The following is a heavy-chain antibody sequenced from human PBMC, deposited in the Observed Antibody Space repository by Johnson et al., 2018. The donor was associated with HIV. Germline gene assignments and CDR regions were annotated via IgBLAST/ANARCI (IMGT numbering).Heavy chain of an antibody. CDR1: GFTFSSYA. J-gene: IGHJ3*02. CDR2: ISYDGSNK. V-gene: IGHV3-30-3*02. Sequence: QVQLVESGGGVVQPGRSLRLYCAASGFTFSSYAMHWVRQAPGKGLEWVAVISYDGSNKYYADSVKGRFTISRDNSKNTLYLQMSSLRADDTAVYYCAKGQVARGPLDIWGQGTMVTVSS. D-gene: IGHD2-15*01. CDR3: AKGQVARGPLDI.